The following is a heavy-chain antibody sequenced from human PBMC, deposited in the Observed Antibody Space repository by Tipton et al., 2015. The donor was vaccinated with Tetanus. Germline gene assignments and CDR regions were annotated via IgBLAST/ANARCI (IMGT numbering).Heavy chain of an antibody. J-gene: IGHJ6*02. CDR3: SRRSLTNYGLDV. Sequence: GSLRLSCTASGFPFDKYAMNWVRQAPGKGLEWVSGISGLGRTTDYADSVKGRFTISRDNSKNTVYLQMNSLRAEDTAVYFCSRRSLTNYGLDVWGQGTPVTVSS. CDR1: GFPFDKYA. V-gene: IGHV3-23*01. D-gene: IGHD1-1*01. CDR2: ISGLGRTT.